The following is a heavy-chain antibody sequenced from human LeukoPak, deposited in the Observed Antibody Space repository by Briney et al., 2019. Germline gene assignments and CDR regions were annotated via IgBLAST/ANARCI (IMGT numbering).Heavy chain of an antibody. D-gene: IGHD3-10*01. Sequence: PSETLSLTCNVSGGSISSSSYYWGCIRQPPGKGLEWIGSIYFSGRTYYNMSLKSRVTICIDTSKNQFSLKVNSVTAADTAVYYCARDNPYGSGTDYWGQGTLVTVSS. CDR3: ARDNPYGSGTDY. CDR2: IYFSGRT. CDR1: GGSISSSSYY. J-gene: IGHJ4*02. V-gene: IGHV4-39*07.